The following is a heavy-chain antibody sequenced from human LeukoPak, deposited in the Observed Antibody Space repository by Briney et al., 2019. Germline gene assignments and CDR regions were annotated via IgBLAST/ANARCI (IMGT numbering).Heavy chain of an antibody. CDR2: INWNGERI. J-gene: IGHJ6*04. V-gene: IGHV3-20*04. D-gene: IGHD3-10*01. Sequence: GGSLRLSCEASGFTFDDFGMTWVRQAPGKGLEWVSDINWNGERIGYADSVKGRFTISRDNAQNSLYLQMTNVRADDTAFYYCASPYPNRGAGNPPNAWGRGTMVTVSS. CDR1: GFTFDDFG. CDR3: ASPYPNRGAGNPPNA.